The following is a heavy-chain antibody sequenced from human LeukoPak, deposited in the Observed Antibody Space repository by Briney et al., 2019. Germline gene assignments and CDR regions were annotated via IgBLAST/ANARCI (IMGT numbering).Heavy chain of an antibody. J-gene: IGHJ1*01. Sequence: GGSLRLSCAASGFTFSSYGMHWGRQAPGQGLEWGAFIRYDGSNKYYADSVKGRFTISRDNSKNTLYLQTNSLRAEDTAVYYCAKDICGGTCYPNGGYWGQGPLVIVSS. D-gene: IGHD2-21*01. CDR3: AKDICGGTCYPNGGY. V-gene: IGHV3-30*02. CDR1: GFTFSSYG. CDR2: IRYDGSNK.